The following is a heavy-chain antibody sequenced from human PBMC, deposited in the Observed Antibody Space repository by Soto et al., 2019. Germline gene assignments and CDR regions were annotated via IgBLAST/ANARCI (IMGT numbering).Heavy chain of an antibody. J-gene: IGHJ4*02. Sequence: ASGKVSCKGSGYNFTSYGVSWVRQAPGQGLEWMGWISAYNGNTNYAQKLQGRVTMTTDTSTSTAYMELRSLRSDDTAVYYCAGDQDDFWSGYPQAFDYWGQGTLVTVSS. CDR3: AGDQDDFWSGYPQAFDY. CDR1: GYNFTSYG. D-gene: IGHD3-3*01. CDR2: ISAYNGNT. V-gene: IGHV1-18*01.